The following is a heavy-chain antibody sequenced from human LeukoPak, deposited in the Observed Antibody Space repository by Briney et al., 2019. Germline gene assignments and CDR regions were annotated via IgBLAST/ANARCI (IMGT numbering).Heavy chain of an antibody. J-gene: IGHJ4*02. CDR2: ISGSGGST. Sequence: PGGSLRLSCAASGFTFSSYAMSWVRQAPGKGLEWVSAISGSGGSTYYADSVKGRFTISRDNSKNTLYLQMNSLRAEDTAVYYCARVAIPRYTSGWYDFWGQGTLVTVSS. D-gene: IGHD6-19*01. CDR1: GFTFSSYA. V-gene: IGHV3-23*01. CDR3: ARVAIPRYTSGWYDF.